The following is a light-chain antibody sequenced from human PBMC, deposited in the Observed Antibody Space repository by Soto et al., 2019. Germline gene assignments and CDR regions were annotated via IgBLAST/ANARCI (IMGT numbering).Light chain of an antibody. V-gene: IGKV3-20*01. CDR1: ETVATN. CDR2: GAS. Sequence: PGERATLSCWASETVATNLAWYQQKPGQAPRLLISGASSRATGIPDRFSGSGSGTEFTLTISRLEPEDFAVYFCQQYGSSSTFGQGTKVDIK. J-gene: IGKJ1*01. CDR3: QQYGSSST.